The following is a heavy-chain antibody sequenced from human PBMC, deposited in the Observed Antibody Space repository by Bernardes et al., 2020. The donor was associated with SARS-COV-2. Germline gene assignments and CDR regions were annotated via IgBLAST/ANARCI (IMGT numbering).Heavy chain of an antibody. Sequence: GGSLRLSCAASGFTFSTYWMHWVRQAPGKGLVWVSRIDNDGSITTYADSVKGRFTISRDNAKNTLYLQMNSLRAEDTAMYYCVGSRGFLGDWGQGTPVTVSS. CDR3: VGSRGFLGD. V-gene: IGHV3-74*01. D-gene: IGHD3-3*01. J-gene: IGHJ4*02. CDR2: IDNDGSIT. CDR1: GFTFSTYW.